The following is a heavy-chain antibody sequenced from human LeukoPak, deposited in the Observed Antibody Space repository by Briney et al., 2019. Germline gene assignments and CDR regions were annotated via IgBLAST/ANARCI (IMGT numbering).Heavy chain of an antibody. CDR2: IWYDGGNI. J-gene: IGHJ4*02. D-gene: IGHD1-1*01. CDR3: AREEHKNWKIDY. CDR1: GFTFSSYG. Sequence: GRSLRLSCAASGFTFSSYGMHWVRQAPGKGLEWVAIIWYDGGNIDYTDSVKGRFTISRDNSKNTLYLQMNSLRAEDTAVYYCAREEHKNWKIDYWGQVTLVTVSS. V-gene: IGHV3-33*01.